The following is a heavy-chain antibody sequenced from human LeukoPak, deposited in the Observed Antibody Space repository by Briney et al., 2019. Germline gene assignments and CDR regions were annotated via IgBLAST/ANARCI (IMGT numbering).Heavy chain of an antibody. CDR3: ARAVGGGGSGSL. CDR2: IYYSGST. J-gene: IGHJ4*02. CDR1: GGSISSSSYY. D-gene: IGHD3-10*01. Sequence: PSETLSLTCTVSGGSISSSSYYWGWIRQPPGKGLEWIGSIYYSGSTYYNPSLKSRVTIPVDTSKNQFSLKLSSVTAADTAVYYCARAVGGGGSGSLWGPGTLVTVSS. V-gene: IGHV4-39*07.